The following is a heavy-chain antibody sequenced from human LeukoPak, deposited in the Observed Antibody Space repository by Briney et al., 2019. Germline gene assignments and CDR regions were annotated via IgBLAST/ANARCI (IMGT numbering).Heavy chain of an antibody. V-gene: IGHV4-59*01. CDR1: GGSISSYY. CDR2: IYYSGST. J-gene: IGHJ6*03. D-gene: IGHD6-19*01. CDR3: ARVDHSSGWYNYYYYYMDV. Sequence: SETLSLTCTVSGGSISSYYWSWIRQPPGKGLEWIGYIYYSGSTNYNPSLKSRVTISVDTSKNQFSLKLSSVTAADTAVYYCARVDHSSGWYNYYYYYMDVWGKGTTVTISS.